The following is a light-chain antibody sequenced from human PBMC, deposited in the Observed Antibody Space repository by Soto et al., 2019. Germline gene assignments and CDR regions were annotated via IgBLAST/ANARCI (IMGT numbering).Light chain of an antibody. J-gene: IGLJ2*01. CDR1: SSDVGGYNY. Sequence: QSALTQPPSASGSPGQSVTISCTGTSSDVGGYNYVSWYQQHPGKAPKLMIYEVSKRPPGVPDRFSGSKSGNTASLTVSGLQAEDEADYYCSSYAGSNNYVLFGGGTQLTVL. V-gene: IGLV2-8*01. CDR3: SSYAGSNNYVL. CDR2: EVS.